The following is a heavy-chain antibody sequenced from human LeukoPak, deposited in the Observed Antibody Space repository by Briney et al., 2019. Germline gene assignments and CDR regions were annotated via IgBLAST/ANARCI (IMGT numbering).Heavy chain of an antibody. CDR2: ISYDGSNK. Sequence: GGSLRLSCAASGFTFSSYAMHWVRQAPGKGLEWVAVISYDGSNKYYADSVKGRFTISRDNSKNTLYLQMNSLRAEDTAVYYCAREPYYDFWSGLDYWGQGTLVTVSS. D-gene: IGHD3-3*01. J-gene: IGHJ4*02. CDR3: AREPYYDFWSGLDY. CDR1: GFTFSSYA. V-gene: IGHV3-30*04.